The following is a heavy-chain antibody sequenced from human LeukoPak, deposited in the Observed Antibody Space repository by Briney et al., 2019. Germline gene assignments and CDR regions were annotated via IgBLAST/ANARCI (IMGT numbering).Heavy chain of an antibody. J-gene: IGHJ4*02. V-gene: IGHV3-23*01. Sequence: PGGSLRLSCAASGFTFSNHAMSWVRQAPGKGLQWVSAISGGGVAIYYADSVKGRFTISRDNSKNTLYPQMNSLRAEDTAVYYCAKDGFDYYDSSGYYYFNYWGQGTLVTVSS. D-gene: IGHD3-22*01. CDR3: AKDGFDYYDSSGYYYFNY. CDR2: ISGGGVAI. CDR1: GFTFSNHA.